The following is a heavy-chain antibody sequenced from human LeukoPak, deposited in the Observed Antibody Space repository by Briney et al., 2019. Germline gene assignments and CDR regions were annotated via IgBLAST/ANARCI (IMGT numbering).Heavy chain of an antibody. CDR3: AEEEGCGWFLDH. CDR1: GFTLSTYG. V-gene: IGHV3-30*18. D-gene: IGHD6-19*01. Sequence: PGGSLTLSCAASGFTLSTYGMNWVRQAPGKGLEWVAVISYNGGNNYYADSVQGRFTISRDHSKNTLYLQMNRQRGMDTVVYDCAEEEGCGWFLDHWGQGTLVTVSS. J-gene: IGHJ4*02. CDR2: ISYNGGNN.